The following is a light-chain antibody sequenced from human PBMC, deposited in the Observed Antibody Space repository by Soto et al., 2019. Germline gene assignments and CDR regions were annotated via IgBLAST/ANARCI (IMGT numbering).Light chain of an antibody. V-gene: IGKV3-15*01. CDR3: QQYNNWPPIT. Sequence: EVVMTQSPATLSVSPGERATLSCRASQSVSGTYLAWYQQTPGQAPRLLIYGASTRATGIPARFSGSGSGTEFTLTISSLQSEDFAVYYCQQYNNWPPITFGQGTRLEIK. CDR1: QSVSGTY. CDR2: GAS. J-gene: IGKJ5*01.